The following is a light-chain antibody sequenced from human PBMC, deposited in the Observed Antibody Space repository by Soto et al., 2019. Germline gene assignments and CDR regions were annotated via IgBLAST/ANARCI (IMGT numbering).Light chain of an antibody. J-gene: IGKJ4*01. V-gene: IGKV1-39*01. CDR3: QQSYSSPLT. Sequence: DIQMTQSPSSLSAPVGDRVTITCRASQSISSYLNWYQQKPGKAPKLLIYGASSLQSGVPSRFSGSGSGTDFTLTIGSLQPEDFASYYCQQSYSSPLTFGGGTKVEIK. CDR2: GAS. CDR1: QSISSY.